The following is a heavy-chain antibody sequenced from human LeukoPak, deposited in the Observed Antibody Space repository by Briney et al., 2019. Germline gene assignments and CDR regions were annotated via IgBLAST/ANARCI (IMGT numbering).Heavy chain of an antibody. CDR3: VTRDGVSSGFFNLDY. J-gene: IGHJ4*02. D-gene: IGHD3-22*01. CDR1: GYSSTTYN. V-gene: IGHV7-4-1*02. Sequence: ASVKVSCKASGYSSTTYNINWVRQAPGQGLEWMGWINTNTGNPTYAQGFTGRFVFSLDTSVSTAYLQISSLKAEDTAVYYCVTRDGVSSGFFNLDYWGQGTLVTVSS. CDR2: INTNTGNP.